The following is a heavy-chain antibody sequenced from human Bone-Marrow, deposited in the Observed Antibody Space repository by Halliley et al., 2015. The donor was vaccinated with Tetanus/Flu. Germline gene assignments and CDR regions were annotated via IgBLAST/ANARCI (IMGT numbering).Heavy chain of an antibody. V-gene: IGHV3-23*01. CDR1: GFTFSSYA. CDR3: AKVIGGCSSPSCYRVWYDLDY. Sequence: CAASGFTFSSYAMSWVRQAPGKGLEWVSAISGSDGSTYYADSVKGRFTISRDNSKNTLYLQMNSLRAEDTAVYYCAKVIGGCSSPSCYRVWYDLDYWGQGTLVTVSS. CDR2: ISGSDGST. D-gene: IGHD2-2*01. J-gene: IGHJ4*02.